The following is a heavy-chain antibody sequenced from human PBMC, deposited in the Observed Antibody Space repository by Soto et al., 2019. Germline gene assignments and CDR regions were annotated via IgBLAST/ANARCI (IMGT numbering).Heavy chain of an antibody. V-gene: IGHV1-69*12. D-gene: IGHD5-12*01. J-gene: IGHJ2*01. CDR2: IIPIFGTV. Sequence: QVQLVQSGAEVKKPGSSVKVSCKASGGTFSNYPISWVRQAPGQGLEGMGGIIPIFGTVNYAQKFQGRVTITADDSTSTAYMELSSLRSEDTAVYYCARGNHRWLQLWYFDLWGRGTLVTVSS. CDR3: ARGNHRWLQLWYFDL. CDR1: GGTFSNYP.